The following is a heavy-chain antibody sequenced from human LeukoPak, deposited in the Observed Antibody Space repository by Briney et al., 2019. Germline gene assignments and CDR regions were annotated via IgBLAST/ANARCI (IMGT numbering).Heavy chain of an antibody. J-gene: IGHJ6*02. V-gene: IGHV1-46*01. CDR2: INPSGGST. D-gene: IGHD7-27*01. Sequence: ASVKASCKASGYTFTSYYMHWVRQAPGQGLEWMGIINPSGGSTSYAQKFQGRVTMTRDTSTSTVYMELSSLRSEDTAVYYCARGYKIRGLTGGYYYGMDVWGQGTTVTVSS. CDR3: ARGYKIRGLTGGYYYGMDV. CDR1: GYTFTSYY.